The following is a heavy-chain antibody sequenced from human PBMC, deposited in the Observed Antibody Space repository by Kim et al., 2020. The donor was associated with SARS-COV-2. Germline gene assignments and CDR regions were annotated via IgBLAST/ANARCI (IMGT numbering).Heavy chain of an antibody. CDR1: GFTFSSHA. J-gene: IGHJ4*02. V-gene: IGHV3-30*04. D-gene: IGHD2-15*01. CDR3: ASSVVVGAANDFDY. CDR2: ISYDGSNK. Sequence: GGSLRLSCAASGFTFSSHAMHWVRQAPGKGLEWVAVISYDGSNKYYADSVKDRFTISRDNSKNTLYLQMNSLRAEDTAVYYCASSVVVGAANDFDYWGQGTLVTVSS.